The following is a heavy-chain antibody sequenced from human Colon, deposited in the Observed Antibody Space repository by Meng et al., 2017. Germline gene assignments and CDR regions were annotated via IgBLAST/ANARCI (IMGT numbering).Heavy chain of an antibody. CDR3: NKRGDYPDY. Sequence: GESLKISCAASGFTFSDAWMSWVRLAPGKGREWVGRIESEAYGGTADYAAPVKGRFTISRDDSNNTLYLQMNSLKTEDTAVYFCNKRGDYPDYWGQGTLVTVSS. J-gene: IGHJ4*02. V-gene: IGHV3-15*04. CDR1: GFTFSDAW. D-gene: IGHD4-17*01. CDR2: IESEAYGGTA.